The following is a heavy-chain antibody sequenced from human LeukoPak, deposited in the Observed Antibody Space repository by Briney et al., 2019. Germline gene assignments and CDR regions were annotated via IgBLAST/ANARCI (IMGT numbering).Heavy chain of an antibody. J-gene: IGHJ4*02. CDR2: IFPSGGEI. V-gene: IGHV3-23*01. CDR1: GFTFSCYG. D-gene: IGHD2-8*02. Sequence: PGGSLRLSCAASGFTFSCYGMHWVRQPPGKGLEWVSSIFPSGGEIHYADSVRGRFTISRDNSKSTLSLQMNSLRAEDTAIYYCATYRQVLLPFESWGQGTLVTVSS. CDR3: ATYRQVLLPFES.